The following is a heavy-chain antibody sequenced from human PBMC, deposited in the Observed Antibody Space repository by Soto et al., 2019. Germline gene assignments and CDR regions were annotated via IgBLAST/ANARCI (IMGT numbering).Heavy chain of an antibody. D-gene: IGHD4-17*01. V-gene: IGHV4-31*03. J-gene: IGHJ6*02. CDR3: ARVDYGDVYYYYGMDV. Sequence: SETLSLTCTVSGGSIGSGGYYWSWIRQHPGKGLEWIGYIYYSGSTYYNPSLKSRVTISVDTSKNQFSLKLSSVTAADTAVYYCARVDYGDVYYYYGMDVWGQGTTVTVSS. CDR1: GGSIGSGGYY. CDR2: IYYSGST.